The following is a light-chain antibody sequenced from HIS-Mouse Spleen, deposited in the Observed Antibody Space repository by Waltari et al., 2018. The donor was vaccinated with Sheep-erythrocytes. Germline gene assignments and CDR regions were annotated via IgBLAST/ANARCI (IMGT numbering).Light chain of an antibody. V-gene: IGLV2-23*01. J-gene: IGLJ3*02. CDR3: CSYAGSSTPWV. CDR2: DGS. Sequence: QSALTQPASVSGSPGQSITISCTGTSSDVWSYNLLSWYQQHPGKAPKLMIYDGSKRPSGVSNRFSGSQSGNTASLTISGLQAADEADYYCCSYAGSSTPWVFGGGTKLTVL. CDR1: SSDVWSYNL.